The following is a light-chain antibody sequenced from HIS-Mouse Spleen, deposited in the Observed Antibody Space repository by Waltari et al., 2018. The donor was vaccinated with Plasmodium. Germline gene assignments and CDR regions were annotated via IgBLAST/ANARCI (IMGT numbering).Light chain of an antibody. Sequence: DIKMTQSPSTLSASVEDRVTITCRASQSISSRLAWYQQKPGKAPKLLIYKASSLESGVPSRFSGSGSGTEFTLTISSLQPDDFATYYCQQYNSYSWTFGQGTKVEIK. J-gene: IGKJ1*01. CDR1: QSISSR. V-gene: IGKV1-5*03. CDR2: KAS. CDR3: QQYNSYSWT.